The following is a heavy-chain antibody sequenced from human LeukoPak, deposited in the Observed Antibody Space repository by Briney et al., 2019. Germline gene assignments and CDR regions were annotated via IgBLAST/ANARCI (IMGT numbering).Heavy chain of an antibody. J-gene: IGHJ3*02. V-gene: IGHV4-61*02. Sequence: PSETLSLTCTVSGGSISSGSNYCSWIRQPAGKGLEWIGRIHTSGSTNYNPSLKSRVTISVDTSKNQFSLKMSSVTAADTAVYYCARAGYCIRTNCYGRAFDIWGQGTMVTVSS. CDR1: GGSISSGSNY. CDR3: ARAGYCIRTNCYGRAFDI. D-gene: IGHD2-2*01. CDR2: IHTSGST.